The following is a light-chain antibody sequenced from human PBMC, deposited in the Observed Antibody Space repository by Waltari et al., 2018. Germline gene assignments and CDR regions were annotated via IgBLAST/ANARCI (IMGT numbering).Light chain of an antibody. CDR1: SSNIGNDY. J-gene: IGLJ2*01. CDR3: GTWDTSLSALI. Sequence: QSVLTQPPSVSAAPGQKVTISCSGSSSNIGNDYVSWYQQLPGTAPKLFIYENKKPPSGIPDRFSGSKSGTSATLGITGLQTGDEADYCCGTWDTSLSALIFGGGTKLTVL. CDR2: ENK. V-gene: IGLV1-51*02.